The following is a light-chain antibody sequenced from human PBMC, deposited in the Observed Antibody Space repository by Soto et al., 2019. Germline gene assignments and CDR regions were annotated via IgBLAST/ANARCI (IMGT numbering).Light chain of an antibody. CDR2: DDS. J-gene: IGLJ2*01. Sequence: SYELTQPPSVAVAPGQTARITCGGENIGYKSVHWYQQKPGQAPVVVVHDDSDRPSGIPERFSGSNSENTATLTISRVEAGDEADYFCHMWDTSSNRVVFGGGTKVTVL. CDR1: NIGYKS. CDR3: HMWDTSSNRVV. V-gene: IGLV3-21*02.